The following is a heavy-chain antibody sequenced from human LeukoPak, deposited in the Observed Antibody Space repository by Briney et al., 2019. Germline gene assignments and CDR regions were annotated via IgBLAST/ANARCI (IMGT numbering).Heavy chain of an antibody. CDR2: LYYSGST. J-gene: IGHJ4*02. CDR1: GGSISSSSYY. V-gene: IGHV4-39*07. Sequence: SETLSLTCTVSGGSISSSSYYWGWIRQPPGKGLEWIGSLYYSGSTYYNPSLKSRVTISVDTSKNQFSLKLSSVTAADTAVYYCARGGWAAADLGALDYWGQGTLVTVSS. D-gene: IGHD6-13*01. CDR3: ARGGWAAADLGALDY.